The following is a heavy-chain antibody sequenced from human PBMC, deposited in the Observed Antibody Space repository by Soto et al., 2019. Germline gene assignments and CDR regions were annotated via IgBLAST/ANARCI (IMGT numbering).Heavy chain of an antibody. J-gene: IGHJ4*02. CDR3: AAGSIDLWSGYHPFDY. Sequence: SVKVSCKASGFTFTSSAVQWVRQALGQRLEWIGWIVVGSGNTNYAQKFQERVTITRDMSTSTAYMELSSLRSEDTAVYYCAAGSIDLWSGYHPFDYRVQGTLVXVS. CDR2: IVVGSGNT. D-gene: IGHD3-3*01. V-gene: IGHV1-58*01. CDR1: GFTFTSSA.